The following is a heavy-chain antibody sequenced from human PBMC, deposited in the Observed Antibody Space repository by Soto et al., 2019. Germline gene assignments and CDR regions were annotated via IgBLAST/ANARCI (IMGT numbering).Heavy chain of an antibody. CDR3: ARDVLGIVGGGTADY. D-gene: IGHD1-26*01. CDR2: IWHEGSNK. Sequence: QVQLVESGGGVVQHWRALRLYCAASGFTFSNYGMHWVRKAPGKGLGWVAGIWHEGSNKYYADSVTGRFTISRDNSKNTLYLKMNSVRTEDTAVYYCARDVLGIVGGGTADYWGQGTLVTVSS. CDR1: GFTFSNYG. V-gene: IGHV3-33*01. J-gene: IGHJ4*02.